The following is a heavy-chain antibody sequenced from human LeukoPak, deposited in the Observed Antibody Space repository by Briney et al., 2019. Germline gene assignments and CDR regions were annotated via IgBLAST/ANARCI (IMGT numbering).Heavy chain of an antibody. D-gene: IGHD3-10*01. CDR1: GYTFTGYC. CDR3: ARTAITMVRGDSRAINWFDP. CDR2: INPNSGGT. J-gene: IGHJ5*02. Sequence: ASVKVSCKASGYTFTGYCMHWVRQAPGQGLEWMGWINPNSGGTNYAQKFQGRVTMTRDTSISTAYMELSRLRSDDTAVYYCARTAITMVRGDSRAINWFDPWGQGTLVTVSS. V-gene: IGHV1-2*02.